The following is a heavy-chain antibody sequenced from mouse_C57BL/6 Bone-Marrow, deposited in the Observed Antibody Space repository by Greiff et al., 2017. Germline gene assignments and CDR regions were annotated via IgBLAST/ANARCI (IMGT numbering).Heavy chain of an antibody. V-gene: IGHV7-1*01. J-gene: IGHJ4*01. CDR2: SRNKANDYTT. CDR1: GFTFSDFY. Sequence: DVKLVESGGGLVQSGRSLRLSCATSGFTFSDFYMEWVRQAPGKGLEWIAASRNKANDYTTEYSASVKGRFIVSRDTSQSILYLQMNALRAEDTAIYYCARDATDDTDYAMDYWGQGTSVTVSS. CDR3: ARDATDDTDYAMDY. D-gene: IGHD2-12*01.